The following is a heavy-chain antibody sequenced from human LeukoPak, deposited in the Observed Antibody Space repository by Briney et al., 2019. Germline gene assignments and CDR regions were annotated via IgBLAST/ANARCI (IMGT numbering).Heavy chain of an antibody. J-gene: IGHJ4*02. CDR1: GFTLSDYY. Sequence: GGSLRLSCAASGFTLSDYYMSWIRQDPGEGLEWVSYSSSSGSTIYYADSVKGRFAISRDNAKNSLSLQMNSLRAEDTAVYYCARRRDFIDYWGQGTLVTVSS. CDR2: SSSSGSTI. D-gene: IGHD3/OR15-3a*01. V-gene: IGHV3-11*01. CDR3: ARRRDFIDY.